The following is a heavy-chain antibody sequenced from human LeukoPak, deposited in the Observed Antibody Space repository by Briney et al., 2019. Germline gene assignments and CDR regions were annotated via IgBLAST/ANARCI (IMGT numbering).Heavy chain of an antibody. CDR3: ARNRIFGVVNGAFDY. J-gene: IGHJ4*02. Sequence: ASVKVSCKASGYTFTSYYMHWVRQAPGQGLEWMGVINPSGGSTSYAQKFQGRVTMTRDTSTSTVYMELSSLRSEDTAVYYCARNRIFGVVNGAFDYWGQGTLVTVSS. V-gene: IGHV1-46*01. CDR1: GYTFTSYY. CDR2: INPSGGST. D-gene: IGHD3-3*02.